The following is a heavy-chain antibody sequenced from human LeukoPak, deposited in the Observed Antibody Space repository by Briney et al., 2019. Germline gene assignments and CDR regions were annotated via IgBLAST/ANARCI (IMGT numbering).Heavy chain of an antibody. Sequence: KPSETLSLTCTVSGGSISSSSYYWGWIRQPPGKGLEWIGSIYYSGSTYYNPSLKSRVTISVDTSKNQFSLKLSSVTAADTAVYYCARQPLLDSSGWYSTTYYFDYWGQGTLVTVSS. CDR3: ARQPLLDSSGWYSTTYYFDY. CDR2: IYYSGST. CDR1: GGSISSSSYY. D-gene: IGHD6-19*01. V-gene: IGHV4-39*01. J-gene: IGHJ4*02.